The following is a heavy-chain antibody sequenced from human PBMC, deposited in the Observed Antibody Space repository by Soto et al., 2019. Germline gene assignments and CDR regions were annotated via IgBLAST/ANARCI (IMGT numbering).Heavy chain of an antibody. Sequence: DVQLLESGGGLVQPGGSVRLSCAASGFTFSSYAMSWVRQAPGKGLEWVSAISGNGADTSYADSVRGRFTISRDNSKDTLFLQMDRLGSDDTAVYYWGKKRPGSCLFVVRYWGPGIPVTLSS. D-gene: IGHD2-21*01. CDR3: GKKRPGSCLFVVRY. J-gene: IGHJ4*02. V-gene: IGHV3-23*01. CDR1: GFTFSSYA. CDR2: ISGNGADT.